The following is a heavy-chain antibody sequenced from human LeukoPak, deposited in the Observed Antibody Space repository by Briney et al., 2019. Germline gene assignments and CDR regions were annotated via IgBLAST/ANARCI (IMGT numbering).Heavy chain of an antibody. CDR2: INYSGST. V-gene: IGHV4-61*05. CDR3: AGGGTNWFDP. Sequence: SETLSLTCTVSGGSISSSSYSWGWIRQPPGKGLEWIGYINYSGSTNYNPSLKSRVTISVDTSRNQFSLKLSSVTAADTAVYYCAGGGTNWFDPWGQGTLVTVSS. CDR1: GGSISSSSYS. D-gene: IGHD3-16*01. J-gene: IGHJ5*02.